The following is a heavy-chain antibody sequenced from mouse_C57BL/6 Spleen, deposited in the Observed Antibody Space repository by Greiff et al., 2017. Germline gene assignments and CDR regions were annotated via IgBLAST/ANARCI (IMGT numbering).Heavy chain of an antibody. J-gene: IGHJ3*01. D-gene: IGHD2-12*01. CDR1: GFTFSSYT. CDR3: ASDEDDGPWVAY. CDR2: ISGGGGNT. Sequence: EVNVVESGGGLVKPGGSLKLSCAASGFTFSSYTMSWVRQTPEKRLEWVATISGGGGNTYYPDSVKGRFTISRDNAKNTLYLQMSSLRSEDTALYYCASDEDDGPWVAYWGQGTRGTVSA. V-gene: IGHV5-9*01.